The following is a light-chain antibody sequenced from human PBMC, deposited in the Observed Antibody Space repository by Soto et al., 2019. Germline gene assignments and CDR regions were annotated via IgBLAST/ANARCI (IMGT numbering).Light chain of an antibody. CDR2: SAS. J-gene: IGKJ3*01. CDR1: ESVASPN. CDR3: QQYGSSPRT. V-gene: IGKV3-20*01. Sequence: EFVLTQSPATLSLSPGEAATLPCRASESVASPNLAWYQQKPGQAPRLLFYSASRRATGVPDRFSGSGSGTDFTLTISRLEPEDFAVYYCQQYGSSPRTFGPGTKVDI.